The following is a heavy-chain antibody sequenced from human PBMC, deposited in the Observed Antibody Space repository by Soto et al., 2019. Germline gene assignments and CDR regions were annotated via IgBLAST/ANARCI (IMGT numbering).Heavy chain of an antibody. V-gene: IGHV4-59*01. J-gene: IGHJ4*02. CDR3: ARDLAAVPRAFDY. CDR1: GGSISSYF. Sequence: TLSLTCPVSGGSISSYFYIWVRQPPGKGLEWIGSVYYTGTTDYNPSLKSRVTISVDTSKTQFSLNLRSVTAADTAVYYCARDLAAVPRAFDYWGRGTLGTVSS. D-gene: IGHD6-13*01. CDR2: VYYTGTT.